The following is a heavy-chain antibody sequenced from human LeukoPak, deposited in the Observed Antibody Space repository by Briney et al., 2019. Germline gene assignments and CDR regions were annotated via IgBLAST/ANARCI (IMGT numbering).Heavy chain of an antibody. V-gene: IGHV1-8*01. Sequence: ASVKVSCKASGYTFTSCDINWVRQAPGQGLEWMGWMNPNSDNTGYAQKFQGRVTMTRSPSISTAYMELSSLRSEDTAVYYCARNVRDTGTFDYWGQGTLVTVSS. J-gene: IGHJ4*02. D-gene: IGHD5-18*01. CDR1: GYTFTSCD. CDR3: ARNVRDTGTFDY. CDR2: MNPNSDNT.